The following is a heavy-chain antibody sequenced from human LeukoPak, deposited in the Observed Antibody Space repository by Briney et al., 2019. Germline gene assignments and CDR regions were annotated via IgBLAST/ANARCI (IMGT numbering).Heavy chain of an antibody. Sequence: GGSLRLSCAASGFTSSSYDIHWVRQAPGKGLEWVAFIRYDGSIKYYADSVKGRFTISRDNSKNTLYLQMSSLRAEDTAVFYCAKGLGRYNYGYYFDYWGQGTLVAVSS. V-gene: IGHV3-30*02. D-gene: IGHD5-18*01. CDR2: IRYDGSIK. CDR3: AKGLGRYNYGYYFDY. J-gene: IGHJ4*02. CDR1: GFTSSSYD.